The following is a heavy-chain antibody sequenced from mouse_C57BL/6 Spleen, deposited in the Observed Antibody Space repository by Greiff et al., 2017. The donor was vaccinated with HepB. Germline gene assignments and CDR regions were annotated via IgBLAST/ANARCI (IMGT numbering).Heavy chain of an antibody. J-gene: IGHJ1*03. V-gene: IGHV5-12*01. Sequence: EVQGVESGGGLVQPGGSLKLSCAASGFTFSDYYMYWVRQTPEKRLEWVAYISNGGGSTYYPDTVKGRFTISRDNATNTQYLQMSRLKSEDTARSYGARQVSSGYWYFDVWGTGTTVTVSS. D-gene: IGHD3-2*02. CDR3: ARQVSSGYWYFDV. CDR1: GFTFSDYY. CDR2: ISNGGGST.